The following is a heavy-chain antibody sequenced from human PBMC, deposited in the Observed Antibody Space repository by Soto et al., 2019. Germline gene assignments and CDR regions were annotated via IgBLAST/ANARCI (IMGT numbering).Heavy chain of an antibody. CDR2: ISAYNGNT. CDR1: VYTFTSYG. V-gene: IGHV1-18*01. Sequence: VQLVQSGAEVKKPGASVKVSCKASVYTFTSYGISWVRQAPGQGLEWMGWISAYNGNTKYTQKLQGRVTMTTDTSTSTGYMELRSLGSDDTAVYYCARDLAVGLVDYWGQGTLVTVSS. CDR3: ARDLAVGLVDY. D-gene: IGHD6-19*01. J-gene: IGHJ4*02.